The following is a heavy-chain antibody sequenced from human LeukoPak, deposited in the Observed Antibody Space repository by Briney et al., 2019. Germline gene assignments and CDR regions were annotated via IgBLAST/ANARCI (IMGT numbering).Heavy chain of an antibody. CDR2: INHSGST. V-gene: IGHV4-34*01. CDR3: AGDAIAVAGHDAFDI. D-gene: IGHD6-19*01. Sequence: SETLSLTCAVYGGSFSGYYWSWIRQPPGKGLEWIGEINHSGSTNYNPSLKSRVTISVDTSKNQFSLKLSSVTAADTAVYYCAGDAIAVAGHDAFDIWGQGTMVTVSS. J-gene: IGHJ3*02. CDR1: GGSFSGYY.